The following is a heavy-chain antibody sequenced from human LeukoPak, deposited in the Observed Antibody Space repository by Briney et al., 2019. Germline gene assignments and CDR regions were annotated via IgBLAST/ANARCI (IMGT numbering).Heavy chain of an antibody. CDR1: GFTFSSYS. CDR3: ARDIVVVPAAIADRDYYYYMDV. Sequence: GGSLRLSCAASGFTFSSYSMNWVRQAPGKGLEWVSSISSSSSYIYYADSVKGRFTISRDNAKNSLYLQMNSLRAEDTAVYYCARDIVVVPAAIADRDYYYYMDVWGKGTTVTVSS. CDR2: ISSSSSYI. V-gene: IGHV3-21*01. J-gene: IGHJ6*03. D-gene: IGHD2-2*02.